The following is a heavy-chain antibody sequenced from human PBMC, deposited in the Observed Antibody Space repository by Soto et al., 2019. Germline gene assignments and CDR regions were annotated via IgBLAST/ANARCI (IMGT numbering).Heavy chain of an antibody. CDR2: INPSGGST. V-gene: IGHV1-46*01. Sequence: ASVKVSCKASGYTFTSYYMHWVRQAPGQGLEWMGIINPSGGSTSYAQKFQGRVTMTRDTSTSTVYMELGSLRSEDTAVYYCARVTSRGYAKDYWGQGTLVTVSS. CDR1: GYTFTSYY. J-gene: IGHJ4*02. D-gene: IGHD5-12*01. CDR3: ARVTSRGYAKDY.